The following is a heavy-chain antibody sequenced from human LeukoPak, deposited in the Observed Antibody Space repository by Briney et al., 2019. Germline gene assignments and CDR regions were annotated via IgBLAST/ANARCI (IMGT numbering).Heavy chain of an antibody. CDR3: ARHLPEDPSDYYDSSAFDY. J-gene: IGHJ4*02. Sequence: PSETLSLTCAVYGGSFSGYYWSWIRQPPGKGLEWIGEINHSGSTNYNPSLKSRVTISVDTSKNQFSLKLSSVTAADTAVYYCARHLPEDPSDYYDSSAFDYWGQGTLVTVSS. CDR2: INHSGST. CDR1: GGSFSGYY. V-gene: IGHV4-34*01. D-gene: IGHD3-22*01.